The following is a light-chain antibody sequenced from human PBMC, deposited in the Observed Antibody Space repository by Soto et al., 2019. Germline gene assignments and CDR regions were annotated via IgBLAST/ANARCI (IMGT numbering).Light chain of an antibody. CDR1: QTIRSY. CDR2: AAS. J-gene: IGKJ4*01. CDR3: QQSFSIPPLT. Sequence: DIQMTQSPCSLSASVVDGLTSTFLASQTIRSYLNWYQQKPGKAPVLLISAASSLQSGVPSRFSGSGSGTDFTLTISSLQPEDFATYYCQQSFSIPPLTFGGGTKVDIK. V-gene: IGKV1-39*01.